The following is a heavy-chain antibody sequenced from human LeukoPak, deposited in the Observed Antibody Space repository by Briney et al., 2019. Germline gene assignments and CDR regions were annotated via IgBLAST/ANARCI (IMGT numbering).Heavy chain of an antibody. CDR1: GFTFSTYS. J-gene: IGHJ4*02. V-gene: IGHV3-21*01. D-gene: IGHD6-13*01. CDR2: ISSSSSYI. CDR3: ARDASHHSSSWYSGNLDY. Sequence: PGGSLRLSCAASGFTFSTYSMNWVRQAPGKGLEWVSSISSSSSYIYYADSVKGRFTISRDNAKNSLYLQMNSLRAEDTAVYYCARDASHHSSSWYSGNLDYWGQGTLVTVSS.